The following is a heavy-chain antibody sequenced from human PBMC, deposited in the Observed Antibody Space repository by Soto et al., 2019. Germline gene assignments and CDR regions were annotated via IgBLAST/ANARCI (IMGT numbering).Heavy chain of an antibody. CDR2: VNTGTGKI. Sequence: QVQLVQSGAEVKKPGASVKLSCTASGYTFSHSPIHWVRQAPGQGLEWMGWVNTGTGKIQYSEKFQGRVTISMDTSATTAYVDLSSLRSEDTAMYYCATYRFCSAFDIWGQGTVVTVSS. J-gene: IGHJ3*02. D-gene: IGHD3-10*02. CDR1: GYTFSHSP. V-gene: IGHV1-3*04. CDR3: ATYRFCSAFDI.